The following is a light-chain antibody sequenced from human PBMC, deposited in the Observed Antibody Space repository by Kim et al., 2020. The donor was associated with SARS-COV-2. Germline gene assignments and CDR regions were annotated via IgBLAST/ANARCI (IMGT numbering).Light chain of an antibody. J-gene: IGKJ2*01. V-gene: IGKV4-1*01. CDR2: GAS. Sequence: RATITCKSRQSLFYNPSKKNYLAWYQQKPGQPPKLLLSGASTRESGVPDRVSGSESGTDFSLTINSLQPEDVATYFCQQYHTTPQTFGQGTKLEI. CDR3: QQYHTTPQT. CDR1: QSLFYNPSKKNY.